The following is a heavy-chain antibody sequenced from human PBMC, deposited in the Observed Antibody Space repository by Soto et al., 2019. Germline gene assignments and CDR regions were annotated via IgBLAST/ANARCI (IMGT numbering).Heavy chain of an antibody. CDR2: IYYSGST. CDR3: AREKGLADAFDI. V-gene: IGHV4-59*01. Sequence: SETLSLTCTVSGGSISSYYWSWIRQPPGKGLEWIGYIYYSGSTNYNPSLKSRVTISVDMSKNQFSLKLSSVTAADTAVYYCAREKGLADAFDIWGQGTMVTV. CDR1: GGSISSYY. J-gene: IGHJ3*02.